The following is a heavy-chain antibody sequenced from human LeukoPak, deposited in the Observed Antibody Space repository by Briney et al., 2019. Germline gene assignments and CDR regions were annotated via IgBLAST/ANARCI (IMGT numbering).Heavy chain of an antibody. CDR2: IHNSGTT. CDR1: GGPFSGYF. J-gene: IGHJ4*02. D-gene: IGHD3-10*01. Sequence: PSETLSLTCAVSGGPFSGYFWSWIRLPSGKGLEWIGEIHNSGTTNYNPSLNSRVTISEDTSKNQFYLNLSSVTAADTAVYYCARRYYYNLGTFPFDFWGQGNPGHRLL. CDR3: ARRYYYNLGTFPFDF. V-gene: IGHV4-34*01.